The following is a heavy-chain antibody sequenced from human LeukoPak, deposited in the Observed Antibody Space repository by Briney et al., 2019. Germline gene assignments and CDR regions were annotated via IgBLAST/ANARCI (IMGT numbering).Heavy chain of an antibody. V-gene: IGHV4-61*02. Sequence: SQTLSLTCTVSGGSISSGSYYWSWIRQPAGKGLEWIGRIYTSGSTNYNPSLKSRVTISVDTSKNQFSLKRSSVTAADTAVYYCARALGYCSSTSCYDAFDIWGQGTMVTVSS. CDR1: GGSISSGSYY. J-gene: IGHJ3*02. CDR2: IYTSGST. D-gene: IGHD2-2*01. CDR3: ARALGYCSSTSCYDAFDI.